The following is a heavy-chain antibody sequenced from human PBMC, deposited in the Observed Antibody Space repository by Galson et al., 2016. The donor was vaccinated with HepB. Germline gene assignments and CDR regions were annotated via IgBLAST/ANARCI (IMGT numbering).Heavy chain of an antibody. Sequence: SLRLSCAASGFTVSTKYMTWVRQTPGKGLEWVSVMRRDGSTHSADPVKGRITISRATSKNPLYLQMSSLRPEDTAVYYCVREGQLESDGYNDAFDFWGQGTMVTVSS. D-gene: IGHD5-18*01. J-gene: IGHJ3*01. CDR1: GFTVSTKY. CDR3: VREGQLESDGYNDAFDF. CDR2: MRRDGST. V-gene: IGHV3-53*01.